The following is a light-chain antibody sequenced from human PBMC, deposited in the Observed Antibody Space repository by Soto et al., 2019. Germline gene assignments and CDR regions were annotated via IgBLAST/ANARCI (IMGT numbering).Light chain of an antibody. V-gene: IGLV1-40*01. J-gene: IGLJ2*01. CDR1: NSNVGANYG. CDR3: QSYDSSLSGHVV. CDR2: GNT. Sequence: QSVLTQPPSVSGAPGQTVTISCTGSNSNVGANYGVHWYQQLPGTAPKLLIYGNTNRPSGVPDRFSGSKSGTSASLAITGLQAEDEANYFCQSYDSSLSGHVVFGGGTKVTVL.